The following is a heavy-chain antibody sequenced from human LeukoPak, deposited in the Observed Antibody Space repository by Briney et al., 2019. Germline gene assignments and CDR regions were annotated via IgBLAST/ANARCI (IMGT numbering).Heavy chain of an antibody. CDR1: GGTFSSYA. J-gene: IGHJ6*02. D-gene: IGHD2-2*01. CDR3: ASAVGQDYYYYGMDV. CDR2: IIPILNIA. Sequence: SVKVSCKASGGTFSSYAISWVRQAPGQGLEWMGRIIPILNIANYAQKFQGGVTITADKSTSTAYMELSSLRSEDTAVYYCASAVGQDYYYYGMDVWGQGTTVTVSS. V-gene: IGHV1-69*04.